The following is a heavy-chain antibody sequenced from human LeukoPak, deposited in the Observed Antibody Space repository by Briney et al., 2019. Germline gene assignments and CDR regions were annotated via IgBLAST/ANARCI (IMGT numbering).Heavy chain of an antibody. D-gene: IGHD3-10*02. V-gene: IGHV3-23*01. CDR3: AELGITMIGGV. CDR2: ISGSGGST. Sequence: GGSLRLSCAASGFTFSSYGMSWVRQAPGKGLEWVSAISGSGGSTYYADSVKGRFTISRDNAKNSLYLQISSLRAEDTAVYYCAELGITMIGGVWGKGTTVTISS. J-gene: IGHJ6*04. CDR1: GFTFSSYG.